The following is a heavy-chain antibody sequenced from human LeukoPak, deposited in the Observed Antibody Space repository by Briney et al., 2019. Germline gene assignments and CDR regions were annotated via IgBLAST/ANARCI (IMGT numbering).Heavy chain of an antibody. D-gene: IGHD3-10*01. CDR1: GFTFSSYG. CDR2: ISYDGSNK. Sequence: GRSLRLSRAASGFTFSSYGMHWVRQAPGKGLEWVAVISYDGSNKYYADSVRGRFTISRDNSKNTLYLQMNSLRAEDTAVYYCARRVRGSYGMDVWGQGTTVTVSS. V-gene: IGHV3-30*03. CDR3: ARRVRGSYGMDV. J-gene: IGHJ6*02.